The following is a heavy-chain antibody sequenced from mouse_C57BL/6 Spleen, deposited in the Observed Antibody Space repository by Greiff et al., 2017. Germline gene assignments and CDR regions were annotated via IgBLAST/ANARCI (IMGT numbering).Heavy chain of an antibody. J-gene: IGHJ2*01. CDR1: GFSLTSYG. V-gene: IGHV2-2*01. Sequence: VQLQQSGPGLVQPSQSLSITCTVSGFSLTSYGVHWVRQSPGKGLEWLGVIWSGGSTDYNAAFISRLSISKDNSKSQVFFKMNSLQADDTAIYYCARNRMVTTGYYFDYWGQGTTLTVSS. D-gene: IGHD2-2*01. CDR2: IWSGGST. CDR3: ARNRMVTTGYYFDY.